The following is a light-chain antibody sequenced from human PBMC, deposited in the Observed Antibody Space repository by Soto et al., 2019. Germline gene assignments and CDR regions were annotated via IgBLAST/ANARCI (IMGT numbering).Light chain of an antibody. V-gene: IGKV1-33*01. CDR2: DAS. Sequence: DIQMTQSPSSLSASVGDRVTITCQASQDISNYLNWYQQKPGKAPKLLIYDASNLETGVPSRFSGSGSGTDFTFTISSLPPEDIETYYCQQYDNLPPFTFGPGTKVDIK. CDR3: QQYDNLPPFT. CDR1: QDISNY. J-gene: IGKJ3*01.